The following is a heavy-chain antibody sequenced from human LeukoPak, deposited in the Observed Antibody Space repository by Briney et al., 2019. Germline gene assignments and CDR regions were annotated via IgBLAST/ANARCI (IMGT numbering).Heavy chain of an antibody. D-gene: IGHD6-13*01. CDR1: GYSFTSYW. Sequence: GESLKISCKGSGYSFTSYWIGWVRQMPGKGLEWMGIIYPGDSDTRYSPSFQGQVTISADKSISTAYLQWSSLKASDTAMYYCARITGYSSTNAEPYYFDYWAREPWSPSPQ. CDR2: IYPGDSDT. J-gene: IGHJ4*02. V-gene: IGHV5-51*01. CDR3: ARITGYSSTNAEPYYFDY.